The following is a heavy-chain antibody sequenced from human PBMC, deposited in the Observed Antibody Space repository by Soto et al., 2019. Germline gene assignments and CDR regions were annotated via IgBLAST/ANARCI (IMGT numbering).Heavy chain of an antibody. CDR3: ARGLATLPVFAIDI. CDR2: IYWSGDE. J-gene: IGHJ3*02. Sequence: QGTLKESGPPLVKPTQTLTLTCSFSGFSLSTSGVGVGWIRQSPGKALEWLALIYWSGDEHYRPSLKSRLSIIKDTSKNHVVLIMTDMDPVDTATYYCARGLATLPVFAIDIWGQGTMVTVSS. D-gene: IGHD6-6*01. V-gene: IGHV2-5*01. CDR1: GFSLSTSGVG.